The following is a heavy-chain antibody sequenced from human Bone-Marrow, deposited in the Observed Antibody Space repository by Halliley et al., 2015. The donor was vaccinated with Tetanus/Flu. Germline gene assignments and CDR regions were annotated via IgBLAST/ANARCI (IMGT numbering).Heavy chain of an antibody. CDR1: GGTFSRYA. D-gene: IGHD1-26*01. J-gene: IGHJ4*02. Sequence: QLVQSGAEVKKPGSSVKVSCKASGGTFSRYAISWVRQAPGQGLERMGGIIPSFGTAHYAQRFQGRVTITADRSTSPAYMELSSLSSEDTAVYYCARGLEWGLLGAFDYWGQGTLVTVSS. V-gene: IGHV1-69*06. CDR3: ARGLEWGLLGAFDY. CDR2: IIPSFGTA.